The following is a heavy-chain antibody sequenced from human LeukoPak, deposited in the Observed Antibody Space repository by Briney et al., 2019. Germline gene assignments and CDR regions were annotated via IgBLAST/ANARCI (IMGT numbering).Heavy chain of an antibody. CDR3: AKDPNYYYGMDV. Sequence: GGSLRLSCAASGFAFSNYNMNWVRQAPGKGLEWVSAISGSGGSTYYADSVKGRFTISRDNSKNTLYLQMNSLRAEDTAVYYCAKDPNYYYGMDVWGQGTTVTVSS. V-gene: IGHV3-23*01. CDR2: ISGSGGST. CDR1: GFAFSNYN. J-gene: IGHJ6*02.